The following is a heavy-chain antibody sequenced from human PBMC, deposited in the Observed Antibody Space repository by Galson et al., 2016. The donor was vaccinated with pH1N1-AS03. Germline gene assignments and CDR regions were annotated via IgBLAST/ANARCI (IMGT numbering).Heavy chain of an antibody. J-gene: IGHJ4*02. CDR2: VKGVFRTT. CDR3: ATAGNYFDIRRFDY. Sequence: SVKVSCKASGLTLSSYAISWVRQAPGQGLEWMGGVKGVFRTTNYAQKFQGRITITMDQSTGAAYMEVSSLRAEDTAVYYCATAGNYFDIRRFDYWGQGTPVTVSS. D-gene: IGHD3-9*01. V-gene: IGHV1-69*05. CDR1: GLTLSSYA.